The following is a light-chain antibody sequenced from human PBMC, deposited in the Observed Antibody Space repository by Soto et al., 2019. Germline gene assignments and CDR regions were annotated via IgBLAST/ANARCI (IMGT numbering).Light chain of an antibody. CDR3: MQSTQLPPT. V-gene: IGKV2D-29*02. Sequence: DVVMTQTPLSLSVAPGQPASISCKCSQSLLHITGETFLFWYLQKPGQSPQLLIYEVSTRVSGVPDRFSGSGSGTDFTLEISRVETDDVGIYYCMQSTQLPPTFGQGTRLGIE. CDR1: QSLLHITGETF. J-gene: IGKJ5*01. CDR2: EVS.